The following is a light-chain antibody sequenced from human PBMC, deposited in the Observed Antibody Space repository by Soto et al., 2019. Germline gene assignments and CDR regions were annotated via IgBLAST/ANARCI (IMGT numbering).Light chain of an antibody. Sequence: QSALTQPPSVSGAPGQRDTISCTGSSSNIGAGYDVHWYQQLPGTAPKLLIYANSNRPSGVPDRFSGSKSGTSASLAITGLQAEDEADYYCQSYDSSLSGSRVFGTGTKVTVL. J-gene: IGLJ1*01. V-gene: IGLV1-40*01. CDR2: ANS. CDR3: QSYDSSLSGSRV. CDR1: SSNIGAGYD.